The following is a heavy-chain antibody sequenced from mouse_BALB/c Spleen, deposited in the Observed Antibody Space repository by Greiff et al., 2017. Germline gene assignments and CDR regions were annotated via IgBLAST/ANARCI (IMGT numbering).Heavy chain of an antibody. Sequence: EVQLQQPGAELVRSGASVKLSCTASGFNIKDYYMHWVKQRPEQGLEWIGWIDPENGDTEYAPKFQGKATMTADTSSNTAYLQLSSLTSEDTAVYYCNAELLRLPTSYWGQGTLVTVSA. CDR1: GFNIKDYY. D-gene: IGHD1-2*01. CDR2: IDPENGDT. J-gene: IGHJ3*01. V-gene: IGHV14-4*02. CDR3: NAELLRLPTSY.